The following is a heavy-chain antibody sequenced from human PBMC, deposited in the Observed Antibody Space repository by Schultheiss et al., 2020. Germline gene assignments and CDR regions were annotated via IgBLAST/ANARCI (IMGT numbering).Heavy chain of an antibody. CDR1: GFTFSSYG. J-gene: IGHJ3*02. V-gene: IGHV3-30*18. Sequence: GGSLRLSCAASGFTFSSYGMHWVRQAPGKGLEWVAVISYDGSNKYYADSVKGRFTISRDNAKNSLYLQMNSLRAEDTAVYYCAKDRPVHTDSGYPHDAFDIWGQGTMVTVSS. CDR3: AKDRPVHTDSGYPHDAFDI. CDR2: ISYDGSNK. D-gene: IGHD3-22*01.